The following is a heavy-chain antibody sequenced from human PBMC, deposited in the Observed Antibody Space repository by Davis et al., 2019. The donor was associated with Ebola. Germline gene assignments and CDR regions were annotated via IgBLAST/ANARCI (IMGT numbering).Heavy chain of an antibody. CDR2: ISAYNGNT. Sequence: ASVKVTCKASGYTFTSYGISWVRQDPGQGLEWMGWISAYNGNTNYAQKLQGRVTMTRDTSISTAYMELSRLRSDDTAVYYCAKDPYQFGERQLAGGDIAYWGQGTLVTVSS. D-gene: IGHD6-13*01. V-gene: IGHV1-18*04. J-gene: IGHJ4*02. CDR3: AKDPYQFGERQLAGGDIAY. CDR1: GYTFTSYG.